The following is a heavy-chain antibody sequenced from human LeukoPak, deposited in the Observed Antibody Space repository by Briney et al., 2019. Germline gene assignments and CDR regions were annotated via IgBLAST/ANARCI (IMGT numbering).Heavy chain of an antibody. CDR1: GFTFSTFG. J-gene: IGHJ4*02. V-gene: IGHV3-30*18. D-gene: IGHD1/OR15-1a*01. CDR2: ISYDDSNQ. Sequence: GGSLRLSCAASGFTFSTFGMHWVRQAPGKGLEWVAAISYDDSNQYYIDSVKGRFTISRDNSKNTLYLQMSSLRAEDTAVYYCTKLNNYDDYWGQGTQVAVSS. CDR3: TKLNNYDDY.